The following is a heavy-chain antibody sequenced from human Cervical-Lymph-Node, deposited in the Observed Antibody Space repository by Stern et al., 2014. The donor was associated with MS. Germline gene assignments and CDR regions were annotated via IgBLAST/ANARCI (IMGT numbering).Heavy chain of an antibody. Sequence: QVQLVQSGAEVKKPGASVKVSCKASGYTFTSHYMHWVRQAPGQGLEWVGIINPSGDSASYAQKFQGRVTMNRDTSTSTVYMELSSLRSEDTAVYYCASGTGSKRPTGNYWGQGTLVTVSS. CDR2: INPSGDSA. J-gene: IGHJ4*02. V-gene: IGHV1-46*01. D-gene: IGHD3/OR15-3a*01. CDR1: GYTFTSHY. CDR3: ASGTGSKRPTGNY.